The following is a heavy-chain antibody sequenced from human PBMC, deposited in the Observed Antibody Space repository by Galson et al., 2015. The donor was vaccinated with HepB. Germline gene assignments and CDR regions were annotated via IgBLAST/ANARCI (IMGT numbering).Heavy chain of an antibody. CDR1: GFTFNDYN. D-gene: IGHD7-27*01. V-gene: IGHV3-21*01. CDR3: ARDPPLGAPFDY. Sequence: SLRLSCAASGFTFNDYNMIWVRQAPGKGLEWVSSINSDSTYIYYADSVRGRFTISRDNAKNSLYLQMNSLRVEDTAIYNFARDPPLGAPFDYWGQGTLVTVSS. CDR2: INSDSTYI. J-gene: IGHJ4*02.